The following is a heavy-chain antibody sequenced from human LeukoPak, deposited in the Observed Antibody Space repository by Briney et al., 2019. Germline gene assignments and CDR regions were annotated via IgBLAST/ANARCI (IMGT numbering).Heavy chain of an antibody. CDR1: GFTFSSYW. D-gene: IGHD1-1*01. J-gene: IGHJ4*02. V-gene: IGHV4-59*01. CDR2: IYYSGST. Sequence: KPGGSLRLSCAASGFTFSSYWMSWIRQPPGKGLEWIGYIYYSGSTNYNPSLKSRVTISVDTSKNQFSLKLSSVTAADTAVYYCASMVAGTGFDYWGQGTLVTVSS. CDR3: ASMVAGTGFDY.